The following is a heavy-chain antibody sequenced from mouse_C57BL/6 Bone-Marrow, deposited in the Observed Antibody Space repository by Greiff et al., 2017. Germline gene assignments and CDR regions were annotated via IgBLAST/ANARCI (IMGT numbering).Heavy chain of an antibody. CDR2: YPGSGNTY. Sequence: VQLKQSGPELVKPGASVKMSCKASGYTFTDYYMHWVKQKPGKGLEWIGEIYPGSGNTYYNEKFKGKATLTADTSSSTAYMQLSSLTSEDSAVYFCARDGSSPPWFAYWGQGTLVTVSA. CDR3: RDGSSPPWFAY. J-gene: IGHJ3*01. D-gene: IGHD1-1*01. CDR1: YTFTDYYM. V-gene: IGHV1-83*01.